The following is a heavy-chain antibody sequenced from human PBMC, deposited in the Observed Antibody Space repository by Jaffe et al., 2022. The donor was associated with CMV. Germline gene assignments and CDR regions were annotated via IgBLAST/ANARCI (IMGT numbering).Heavy chain of an antibody. V-gene: IGHV3-21*01. CDR2: ISSSSSYI. CDR1: GFTFSSYS. D-gene: IGHD6-13*01. J-gene: IGHJ6*03. Sequence: EVQLVESGGGLVKPGGSLRLSCAASGFTFSSYSMNWVRQAPGKGLEWVSSISSSSSYIYYADSVKGRFTISRDNAKNSLYLQMNSLRAEDTAVYYCARRRKLQLVGYYYYYMDVWGKGTTVTVSS. CDR3: ARRRKLQLVGYYYYYMDV.